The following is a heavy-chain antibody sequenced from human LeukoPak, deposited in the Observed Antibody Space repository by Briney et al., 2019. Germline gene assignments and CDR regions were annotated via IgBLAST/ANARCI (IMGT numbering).Heavy chain of an antibody. Sequence: GGSLRLSCAASGITFSSFAMSWVRQAPGKGLEWVSAITGSGGSTYYADSVKGRFTFSRDKSKNMLYLQMNSLRAEDTAVYYCAREAYCSGGSCYSAAFDIWGQGTMVTVSS. J-gene: IGHJ3*02. CDR3: AREAYCSGGSCYSAAFDI. V-gene: IGHV3-23*01. CDR2: ITGSGGST. D-gene: IGHD2-15*01. CDR1: GITFSSFA.